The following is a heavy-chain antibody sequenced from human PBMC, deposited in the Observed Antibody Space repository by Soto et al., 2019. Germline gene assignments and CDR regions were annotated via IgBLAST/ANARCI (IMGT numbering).Heavy chain of an antibody. V-gene: IGHV5-51*01. CDR2: IFPGDSDT. CDR1: GFSLNTYW. D-gene: IGHD3-16*01. Sequence: GESLKISCKASGFSLNTYWIAWVRQMPGKGLEWMGAIFPGDSDTKYSPSFEGQVTISADRSTSTAYVQWDSLRASDSARYYCARQEAPCTAAGYYYKMGVWGPGTTVTVYS. CDR3: ARQEAPCTAAGYYYKMGV. J-gene: IGHJ6*02.